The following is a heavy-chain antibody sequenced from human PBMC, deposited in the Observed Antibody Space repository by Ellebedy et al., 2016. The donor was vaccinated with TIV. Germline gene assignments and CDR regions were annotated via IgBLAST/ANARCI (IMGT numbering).Heavy chain of an antibody. V-gene: IGHV3-9*01. Sequence: SLKISCAASGFTFDDYAMYLVRQAPGKGLEWVSGISWNSGSIAYADSVRGRFTISRDNAKNSLYLQMNSLRAEDTALYYCAKDSGVYSTSWYPKAFDNWGQGTMVTVYS. D-gene: IGHD6-13*01. J-gene: IGHJ3*02. CDR1: GFTFDDYA. CDR2: ISWNSGSI. CDR3: AKDSGVYSTSWYPKAFDN.